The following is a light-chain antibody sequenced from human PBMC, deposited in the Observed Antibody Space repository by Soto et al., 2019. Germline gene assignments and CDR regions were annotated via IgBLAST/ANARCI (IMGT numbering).Light chain of an antibody. J-gene: IGKJ1*01. V-gene: IGKV1-5*03. CDR2: KAS. CDR3: QQYYTYSRA. Sequence: DIQMTQSPSTLSASVGDRVTITCRASQSISSWLAWYQQKPGKAPNLLIYKASTLASGVPPRFSGSGSGTEFTLTIRSLQPDDFASYYCQQYYTYSRAFGQGTKVEIK. CDR1: QSISSW.